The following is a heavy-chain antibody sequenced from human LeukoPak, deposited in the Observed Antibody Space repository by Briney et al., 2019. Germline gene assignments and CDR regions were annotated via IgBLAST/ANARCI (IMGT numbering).Heavy chain of an antibody. Sequence: SETLSLTCTISGGSITCLYWTWIRQPPGKGLEWIGYIFPTGNTNYNPSLKSRVTMSVDTSKNQFSLNLISVTAADTAVYYCASLSRDAFNHFDYWGQGTLVTVSA. CDR1: GGSITCLY. CDR2: IFPTGNT. D-gene: IGHD5-24*01. V-gene: IGHV4-59*11. J-gene: IGHJ4*02. CDR3: ASLSRDAFNHFDY.